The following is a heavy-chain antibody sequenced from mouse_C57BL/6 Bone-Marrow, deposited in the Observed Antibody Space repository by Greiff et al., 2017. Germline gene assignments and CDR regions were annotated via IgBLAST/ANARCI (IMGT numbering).Heavy chain of an antibody. J-gene: IGHJ1*03. Sequence: EVQLQPSGPELVKPGASVKISCKASGYTFTDYYMNWVKQSHGKSLEWIGDINPNNGGTSYNQKFKGKATLTVDKSSSTAYMERRSLTSEDSAFYYCARGISYYGYFDVWGTGTTVTVSS. CDR3: ARGISYYGYFDV. D-gene: IGHD2-12*01. CDR1: GYTFTDYY. CDR2: INPNNGGT. V-gene: IGHV1-26*01.